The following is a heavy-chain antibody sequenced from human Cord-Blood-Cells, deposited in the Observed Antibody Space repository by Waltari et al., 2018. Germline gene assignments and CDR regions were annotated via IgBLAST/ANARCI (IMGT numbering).Heavy chain of an antibody. V-gene: IGHV5-51*01. J-gene: IGHJ4*02. Sequence: EVQLVQSGAEVKKPGESLKISCKGSGYSFTSYWIGWVRQMPGNGLEWMGIIYPGDSDTRYSPSFQGQVTISADKSISTAYLQWSSLKASDTAMYYCARASGQKYYYDSSGYYYVGYWGQGTLVTVSS. CDR2: IYPGDSDT. CDR3: ARASGQKYYYDSSGYYYVGY. D-gene: IGHD3-22*01. CDR1: GYSFTSYW.